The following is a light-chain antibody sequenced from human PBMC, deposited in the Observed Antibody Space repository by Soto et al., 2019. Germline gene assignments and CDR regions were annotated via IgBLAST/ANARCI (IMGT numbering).Light chain of an antibody. V-gene: IGLV2-14*01. J-gene: IGLJ2*01. CDR3: GTWDSSLSAVV. Sequence: GVSNRFSGSKSGNTASLTISGLQAEDEADYYCGTWDSSLSAVVFGGGTKVTVL.